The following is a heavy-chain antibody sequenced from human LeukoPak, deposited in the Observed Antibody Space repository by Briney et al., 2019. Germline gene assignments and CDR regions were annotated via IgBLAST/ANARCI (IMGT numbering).Heavy chain of an antibody. V-gene: IGHV4-61*01. CDR2: VYYSGST. J-gene: IGHJ1*01. Sequence: SETLSLTCTVSDASVSSDNYYWSWIRQPPGKGLEWIGYVYYSGSTNYNPSLKSRVTISVDTSKNQFPLKLSSVTAADTAVYYCARGGAARLHFQNWGQGTLVTVSS. CDR3: ARGGAARLHFQN. CDR1: DASVSSDNYY. D-gene: IGHD6-6*01.